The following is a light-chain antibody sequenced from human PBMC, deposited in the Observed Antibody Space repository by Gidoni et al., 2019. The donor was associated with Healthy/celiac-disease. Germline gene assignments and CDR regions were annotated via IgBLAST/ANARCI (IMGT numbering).Light chain of an antibody. V-gene: IGKV1-33*01. CDR2: DAS. Sequence: DIQMTQSPSSLSASVGDRVTITCQASQDISNYLNWYQQKPGKAPKLLIYDASNVETGVPSRFSGSGSGTDFTFTISSLQPEDIATYYCQQYDNLPLVYTFGQGTKLEIK. CDR1: QDISNY. CDR3: QQYDNLPLVYT. J-gene: IGKJ2*01.